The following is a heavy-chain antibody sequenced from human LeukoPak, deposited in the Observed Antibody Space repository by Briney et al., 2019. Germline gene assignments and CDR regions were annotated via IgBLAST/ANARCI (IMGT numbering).Heavy chain of an antibody. CDR3: ARDTSYNYGAHAMDV. V-gene: IGHV3-23*01. CDR1: GFTFDNYA. D-gene: IGHD4/OR15-4a*01. J-gene: IGHJ6*02. CDR2: ISGSGVNT. Sequence: GGSLRLSCAASGFTFDNYAMNWVRQAPGKGLEWVLGISGSGVNTYYADCVKGRFTISRDNSKNTLYLQLNSLRGEDTAIYYCARDTSYNYGAHAMDVWGQGTTVTVSS.